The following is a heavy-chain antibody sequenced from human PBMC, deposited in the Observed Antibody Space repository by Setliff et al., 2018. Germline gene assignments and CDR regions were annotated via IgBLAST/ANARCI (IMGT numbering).Heavy chain of an antibody. V-gene: IGHV4-34*01. Sequence: SETLSLTCAVYGGSFSGYYWTWIRQPPGKGLEWIGSIYYSGSTYYNPSLKSRVTISVDTSKNQFSLKLSSVTAADTAVYYCARGALEYQLRPFDYWGQGTLVTVSS. CDR3: ARGALEYQLRPFDY. CDR1: GGSFSGYY. CDR2: IYYSGST. J-gene: IGHJ4*02. D-gene: IGHD2-2*01.